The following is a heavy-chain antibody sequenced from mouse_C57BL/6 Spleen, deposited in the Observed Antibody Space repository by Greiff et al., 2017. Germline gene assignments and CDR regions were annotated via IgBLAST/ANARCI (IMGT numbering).Heavy chain of an antibody. V-gene: IGHV14-3*01. D-gene: IGHD1-2*01. J-gene: IGHJ2*01. CDR1: GFTIKNTY. CDR3: ARASTASRPFDY. CDR2: IDPANGNT. Sequence: VQLQQSVAELVRPGASVKLSCTASGFTIKNTYMHWVKQRPEQGLEWIGRIDPANGNTKYAPKFQGKATITADTSSNTAYLQLSSLTSEDTAIYYCARASTASRPFDYWGQGTTLTVSS.